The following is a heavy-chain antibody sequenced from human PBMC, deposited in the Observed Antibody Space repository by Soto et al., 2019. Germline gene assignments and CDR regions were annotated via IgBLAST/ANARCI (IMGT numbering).Heavy chain of an antibody. CDR1: GGSISNHY. D-gene: IGHD7-27*01. V-gene: IGHV4-59*11. Sequence: QVQLQESGPGSVKPSETLSLTCSVSGGSISNHYWSWIRQPPGKGLEWIGYIYYNGNTTYNPSLKSRVTMSVDTSRNQISLKLTTVSAADTAVYYCTRANWYSEYWGQGTLVTVSS. CDR3: TRANWYSEY. J-gene: IGHJ4*02. CDR2: IYYNGNT.